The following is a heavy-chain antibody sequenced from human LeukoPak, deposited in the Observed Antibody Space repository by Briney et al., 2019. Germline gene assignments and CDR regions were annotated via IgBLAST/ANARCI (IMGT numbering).Heavy chain of an antibody. Sequence: GGSLRLPCAASGFTVSNNCMSWVRQAPGKGLEWVSVIYSGGSTYYADSVKGRFTISRDTSKNTLSLQMNSLRAEDTAVYYCASLSLGHYWGQGTLVTVSS. J-gene: IGHJ4*02. V-gene: IGHV3-53*01. CDR1: GFTVSNNC. CDR2: IYSGGST. CDR3: ASLSLGHY. D-gene: IGHD6-6*01.